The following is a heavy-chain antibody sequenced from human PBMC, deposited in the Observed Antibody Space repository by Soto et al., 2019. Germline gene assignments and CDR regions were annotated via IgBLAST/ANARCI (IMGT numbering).Heavy chain of an antibody. V-gene: IGHV4-59*08. J-gene: IGHJ4*02. D-gene: IGHD3-10*01. CDR3: SGLDYFASGRPD. Sequence: SETLSLTCTVSGGSVSSYYWSWIRQPPGKGLEWIGYIYHSGNTNYNPSLKSRVTISVDTSKNQFSLQLSSVTAADTAVYYCSGLDYFASGRPDWGQGTLVTVSS. CDR1: GGSVSSYY. CDR2: IYHSGNT.